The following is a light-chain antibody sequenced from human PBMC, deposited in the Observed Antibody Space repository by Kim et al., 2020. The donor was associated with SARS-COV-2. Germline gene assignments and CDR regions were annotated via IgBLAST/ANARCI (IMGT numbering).Light chain of an antibody. J-gene: IGLJ3*02. V-gene: IGLV10-54*01. Sequence: RQTGTLTCNGTSNEVDNEGATRLQQHQGHPPKRLSSRNNNRPSGISERFSASRSGDTASLTITGLQPEDEADYYCSAWDSSLSAWVFGGGTQLTVL. CDR2: RNN. CDR3: SAWDSSLSAWV. CDR1: SNEVDNEG.